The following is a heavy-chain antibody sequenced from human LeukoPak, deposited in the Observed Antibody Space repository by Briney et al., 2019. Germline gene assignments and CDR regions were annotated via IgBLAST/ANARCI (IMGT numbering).Heavy chain of an antibody. CDR1: GFTFRSYA. J-gene: IGHJ6*02. D-gene: IGHD3-10*01. CDR3: AKQGVTLVRGILSYGMDV. V-gene: IGHV3-48*04. Sequence: GGSLRLSCVVSGFTFRSYAMTWVRQAPGKGLEWVSYISSSSSTIYYADSVKGRFTISRDNAKNSLYLQMNSLRAEDTAVYYCAKQGVTLVRGILSYGMDVWGQGTSVSVSS. CDR2: ISSSSSTI.